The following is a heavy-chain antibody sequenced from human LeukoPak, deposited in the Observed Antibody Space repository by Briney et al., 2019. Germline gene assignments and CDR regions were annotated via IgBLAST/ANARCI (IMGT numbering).Heavy chain of an antibody. V-gene: IGHV4-61*01. CDR2: IYYSGST. D-gene: IGHD3-22*01. CDR3: ARGSGYYTLNWFDP. CDR1: GGSISSGSYY. Sequence: SETLSLTCTVSGGSISSGSYYWTWIRQPPGKGLEWIGYIYYSGSTNYNPSLKSRVTISVDTSKNQFSLKLSSVTAADTAVYYCARGSGYYTLNWFDPWGQGTLVTVSS. J-gene: IGHJ5*02.